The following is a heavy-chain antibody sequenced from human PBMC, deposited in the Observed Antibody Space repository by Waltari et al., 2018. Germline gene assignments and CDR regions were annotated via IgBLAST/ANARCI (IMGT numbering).Heavy chain of an antibody. Sequence: QVQLQESGPGLVKPSETLSLPCTVSGYSISSGYYWGWLRQPPGKGLEWIGSIYHSGSTYYNPSLKSRVTISVDTSKNQFSLKLSSVTAADTAVYYCARKGAAGIYYFDYWGQGTLVTVSS. J-gene: IGHJ4*02. CDR2: IYHSGST. CDR3: ARKGAAGIYYFDY. V-gene: IGHV4-38-2*02. CDR1: GYSISSGYY. D-gene: IGHD6-13*01.